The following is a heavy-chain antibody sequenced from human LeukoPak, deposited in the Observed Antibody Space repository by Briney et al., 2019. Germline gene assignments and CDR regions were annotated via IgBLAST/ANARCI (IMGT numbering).Heavy chain of an antibody. Sequence: SETLSLTCTVSGGSISSSSYYWGWIRQPPGKGLEWIGSIYYSGSTYYNPSLKSRVTISVDTSKNQFSLKLSSVTAADTAVYYCARGWKGIAAAGRRLALPEFDYWGQGTLVTVSS. D-gene: IGHD6-13*01. V-gene: IGHV4-39*07. CDR1: GGSISSSSYY. CDR2: IYYSGST. J-gene: IGHJ4*02. CDR3: ARGWKGIAAAGRRLALPEFDY.